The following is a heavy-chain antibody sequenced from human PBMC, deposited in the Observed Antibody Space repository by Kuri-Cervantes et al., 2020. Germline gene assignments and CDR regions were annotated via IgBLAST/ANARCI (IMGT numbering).Heavy chain of an antibody. Sequence: SVKVSCKASGGTFSSYSISWVRQAPGQGLEWMGGIIPIFGTENYAQKFQGRVTITADKSTSTAYMELSRLRSDDTAVYYCAGDAVAGTVGPNAFDIWGQGTMVTVSS. CDR2: IIPIFGTE. D-gene: IGHD6-19*01. J-gene: IGHJ3*02. CDR3: AGDAVAGTVGPNAFDI. V-gene: IGHV1-69*06. CDR1: GGTFSSYS.